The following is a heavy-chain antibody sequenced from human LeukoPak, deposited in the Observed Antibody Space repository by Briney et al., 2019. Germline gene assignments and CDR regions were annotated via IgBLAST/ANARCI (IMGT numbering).Heavy chain of an antibody. Sequence: SETLSLTCTVSGGSISSYYWSWIRQPPGKGLEWIGYIYYSGSTNYNPSLKSRVTISVDTSKNQFSLKLSSVTAVDTAVYYCARVRASYSSGWYLDYWGQGTLVTVSS. CDR3: ARVRASYSSGWYLDY. J-gene: IGHJ4*02. CDR1: GGSISSYY. CDR2: IYYSGST. D-gene: IGHD6-19*01. V-gene: IGHV4-59*01.